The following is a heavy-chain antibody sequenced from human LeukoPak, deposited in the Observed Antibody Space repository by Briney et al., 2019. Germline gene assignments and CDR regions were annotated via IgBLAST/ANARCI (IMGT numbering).Heavy chain of an antibody. CDR2: ISAYNGNT. D-gene: IGHD3-10*01. J-gene: IGHJ6*02. Sequence: ASVKVSCKASGYTFTSYGISWVRQAPGQGLEWMGWISAYNGNTNYAQKLQGRVTMTTDTSTSTAYMELRSLRSDDTAVYYCARDQYYGSGSLYYYYGMDVWGQGTTVTVSS. V-gene: IGHV1-18*01. CDR1: GYTFTSYG. CDR3: ARDQYYGSGSLYYYYGMDV.